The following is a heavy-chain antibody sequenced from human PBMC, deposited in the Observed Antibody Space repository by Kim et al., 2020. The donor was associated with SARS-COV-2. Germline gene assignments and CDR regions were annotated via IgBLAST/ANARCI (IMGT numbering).Heavy chain of an antibody. D-gene: IGHD6-19*01. CDR1: GYSFTSYW. J-gene: IGHJ6*02. CDR3: ARPSSYYSSSCYTRAGMDV. Sequence: GESLKISCKGSGYSFTSYWIGWVRQMPGKGLEWMGIIYPGDSDTRYSPSFQGQVTISADKSISTAYLQWSSLKASDTAMYYCARPSSYYSSSCYTRAGMDVWGQGTTVTVSS. V-gene: IGHV5-51*01. CDR2: IYPGDSDT.